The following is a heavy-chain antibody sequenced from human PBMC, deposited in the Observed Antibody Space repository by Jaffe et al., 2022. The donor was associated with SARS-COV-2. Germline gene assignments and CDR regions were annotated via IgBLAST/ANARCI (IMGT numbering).Heavy chain of an antibody. J-gene: IGHJ6*02. CDR1: GFTFGDYA. CDR3: TRCDIVVVTAVYYYYYGMDV. V-gene: IGHV3-49*04. CDR2: IRSKAYGGTT. D-gene: IGHD2-21*02. Sequence: EVQLVESGGGLVQPGRSLRLSCTASGFTFGDYAMSWVRQAPGKGLEWVGFIRSKAYGGTTEYAASVKGRFTISRDDSKSIAYLQMNSLKTEDTAVYYCTRCDIVVVTAVYYYYYGMDVWGQGTTVTVSS.